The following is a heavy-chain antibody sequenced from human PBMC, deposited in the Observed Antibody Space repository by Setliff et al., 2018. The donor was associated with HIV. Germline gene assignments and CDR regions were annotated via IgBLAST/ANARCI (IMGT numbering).Heavy chain of an antibody. J-gene: IGHJ3*02. Sequence: SETLSLTCTVSGDSISRSSYYWRWIRQPPGKGLEWIGDVSHTGSTNYNPSLKSRITITADTPKHQFSLKLSSVTAADTAVYYCAREGTYSGTYWVRRVASFDIWGQGTMVTVSS. CDR1: GDSISRSSYY. D-gene: IGHD1-26*01. CDR3: AREGTYSGTYWVRRVASFDI. V-gene: IGHV4-39*07. CDR2: VSHTGST.